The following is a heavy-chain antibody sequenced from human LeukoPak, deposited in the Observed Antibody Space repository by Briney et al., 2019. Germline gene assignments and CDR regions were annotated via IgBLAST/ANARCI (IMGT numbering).Heavy chain of an antibody. CDR3: ANNGGVAVAGSFDY. CDR1: GFTFTSYA. D-gene: IGHD6-19*01. CDR2: ISGSGRII. J-gene: IGHJ4*02. V-gene: IGHV3-23*01. Sequence: GESLRLSCAASGFTFTSYAMSWVRQAPGKGLEWVSTISGSGRIIYYADSVKGRFTMSRDNSKNTPYMQMNSLRAEDTAVYYCANNGGVAVAGSFDYWGQGTLVTVSS.